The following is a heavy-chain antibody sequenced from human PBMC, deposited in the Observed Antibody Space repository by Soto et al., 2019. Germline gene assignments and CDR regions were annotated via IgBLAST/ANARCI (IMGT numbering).Heavy chain of an antibody. V-gene: IGHV4-30-4*01. D-gene: IGHD2-15*01. J-gene: IGHJ4*02. Sequence: QVQLQESGPGLVKPSQTLSLTCTVSGGSISSGNYYWSWIRQPPGKGLEWIGFISYSGSAYYNPSLMVRVTISVDTSKSQFSLNLSFVTAADTAVYYCAAMGTPATGLYYFDYWGKGTLVTVSS. CDR3: AAMGTPATGLYYFDY. CDR2: ISYSGSA. CDR1: GGSISSGNYY.